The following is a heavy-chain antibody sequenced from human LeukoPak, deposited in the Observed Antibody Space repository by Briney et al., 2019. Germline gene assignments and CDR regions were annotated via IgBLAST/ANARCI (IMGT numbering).Heavy chain of an antibody. CDR3: ARGNSITGTTGMGLDP. Sequence: SQTLSLTCTVSGGSISSGGYYWSWIRQPPGKGLEWIGYIYHSGSTYYNPSLKSRVTISVDGSKNQFSLKLSSVTAADTAVYYCARGNSITGTTGMGLDPWGQGTLVTVSS. J-gene: IGHJ5*02. V-gene: IGHV4-30-2*01. CDR1: GGSISSGGYY. D-gene: IGHD1-20*01. CDR2: IYHSGST.